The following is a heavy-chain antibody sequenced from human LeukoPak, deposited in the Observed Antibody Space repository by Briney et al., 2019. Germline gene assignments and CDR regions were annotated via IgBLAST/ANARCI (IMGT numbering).Heavy chain of an antibody. Sequence: GGSLRLSCAASGFTFSSYAMSWVRQAPGKGLEWVSGISGSGGSTYYADSLKGRFTISRDNSKNTLYLQMNSLRVEDTAVYYCAIAAAGTNFDYWGQGTLVTVSS. CDR2: ISGSGGST. J-gene: IGHJ4*02. V-gene: IGHV3-23*01. CDR3: AIAAAGTNFDY. CDR1: GFTFSSYA. D-gene: IGHD6-13*01.